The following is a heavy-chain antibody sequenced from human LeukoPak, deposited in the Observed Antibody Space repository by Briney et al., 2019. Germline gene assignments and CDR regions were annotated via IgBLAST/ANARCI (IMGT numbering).Heavy chain of an antibody. J-gene: IGHJ4*02. CDR3: ARVGLYSSSWYSV. CDR2: ISSGGITI. V-gene: IGHV3-48*03. CDR1: GFTFSSYE. Sequence: GGSLRLSCAASGFTFSSYEMNWVRQAPGKGLEWVSNISSGGITIYYADSVKGRFTISRDNAKNSLYLQMNSLRAEDTAVYYCARVGLYSSSWYSVWGQETLVTVSS. D-gene: IGHD6-13*01.